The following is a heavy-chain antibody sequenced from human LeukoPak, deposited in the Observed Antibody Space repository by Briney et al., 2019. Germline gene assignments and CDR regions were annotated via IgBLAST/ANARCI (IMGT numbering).Heavy chain of an antibody. CDR2: ISASGGRT. J-gene: IGHJ6*03. V-gene: IGHV3-23*01. CDR1: GFTLSSYA. D-gene: IGHD3-10*01. CDR3: AKVVKGSERLTMVRGVIIKTAGLYYMDV. Sequence: PGGSLRLSCAASGFTLSSYAMSWVRQAPGRGLEWVSSISASGGRTNYADSVKGRFTISRDNSKNTVYLQMNSLRAEDTAVYDCAKVVKGSERLTMVRGVIIKTAGLYYMDVWGKGTTVTVSS.